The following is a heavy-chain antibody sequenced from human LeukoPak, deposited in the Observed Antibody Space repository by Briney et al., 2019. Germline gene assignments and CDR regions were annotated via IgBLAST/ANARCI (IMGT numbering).Heavy chain of an antibody. D-gene: IGHD2-2*01. CDR2: ISGSGGST. CDR1: GFTFSSYA. Sequence: PGGSLRLSCAASGFTFSSYAMSWVRQAPGKGLEWVSAISGSGGSTYYADSVKGRFTFSRDNSKNTLYLQMNSLRAEDTAVYYCAKEGWNCSSTSCYRDPFDYWGQGTLVTVSS. CDR3: AKEGWNCSSTSCYRDPFDY. J-gene: IGHJ4*02. V-gene: IGHV3-23*01.